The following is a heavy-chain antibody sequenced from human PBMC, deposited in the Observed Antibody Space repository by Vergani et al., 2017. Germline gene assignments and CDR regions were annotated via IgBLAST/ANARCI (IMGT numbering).Heavy chain of an antibody. Sequence: QVQLVESGGGLVKPGGSLRLSCAASGFTFSDYYMSWIRQAPGKGLEWVSYISSSGSTIYYADSVKARFTISRDNAKNSLYLQMNSLRAEDTALYYCVKDIAASGNYWYFDLWGRGTLVTVSS. CDR1: GFTFSDYY. CDR2: ISSSGSTI. J-gene: IGHJ2*01. D-gene: IGHD6-13*01. V-gene: IGHV3-11*01. CDR3: VKDIAASGNYWYFDL.